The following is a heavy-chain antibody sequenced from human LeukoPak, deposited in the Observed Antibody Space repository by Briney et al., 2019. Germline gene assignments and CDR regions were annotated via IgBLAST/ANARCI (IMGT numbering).Heavy chain of an antibody. J-gene: IGHJ5*02. D-gene: IGHD3-3*01. Sequence: SETLSLTCTVSGYSISSGYYWGWIGQPPGKGLEWIGSIYHSGSTYYNPSLKSRVTISVDTSKNQFSLKLSSVTAADTAVYYCARDFPWYYDFWSGYQNWFDPWGQGTLVTVSS. CDR2: IYHSGST. CDR1: GYSISSGYY. V-gene: IGHV4-38-2*02. CDR3: ARDFPWYYDFWSGYQNWFDP.